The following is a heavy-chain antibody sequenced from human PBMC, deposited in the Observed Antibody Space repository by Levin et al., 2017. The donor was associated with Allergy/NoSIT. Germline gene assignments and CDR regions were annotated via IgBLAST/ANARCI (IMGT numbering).Heavy chain of an antibody. CDR3: ARGGWFGETHGDY. CDR2: IWYDGSNK. J-gene: IGHJ4*02. Sequence: GGSLRLSCAASGFTFSSYGMHWVRQAPGKGLEWVAVIWYDGSNKYYADSVKGRFTISRDNPKNMLYLQMNSLRAEDTAVYYCARGGWFGETHGDYWGQGTLVTVSS. CDR1: GFTFSSYG. D-gene: IGHD3-10*01. V-gene: IGHV3-33*01.